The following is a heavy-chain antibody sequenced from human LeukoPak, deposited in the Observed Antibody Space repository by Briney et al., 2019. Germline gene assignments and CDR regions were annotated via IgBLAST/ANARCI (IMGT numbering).Heavy chain of an antibody. CDR2: ISYDGSNK. CDR1: GFTFSSYA. Sequence: GRSLRLSCAASGFTFSSYAMHWVRRAPGKGLEWVAVISYDGSNKYYADSVKGRFTISRDNSKNTLYLQMNSLRAEDTAVYYCARDSGYSHYNWFDPWGQGTLVTVSS. CDR3: ARDSGYSHYNWFDP. D-gene: IGHD5-18*01. J-gene: IGHJ5*02. V-gene: IGHV3-30*04.